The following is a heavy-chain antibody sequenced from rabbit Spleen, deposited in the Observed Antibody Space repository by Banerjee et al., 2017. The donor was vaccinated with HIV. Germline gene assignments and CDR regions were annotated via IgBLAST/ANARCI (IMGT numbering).Heavy chain of an antibody. J-gene: IGHJ6*01. Sequence: QSLEESGGDLVKPGASLTLTCTASGFSFSSNDYMCWVRQAPGKGLEWISCIGGSSSGFTYSATWAKGRFTISKTSSTTVTLQMTSLTVADTATYFCARDTGSSFSSYGMDLWGPGTLVTVS. D-gene: IGHD8-1*01. CDR1: GFSFSSNDY. CDR3: ARDTGSSFSSYGMDL. CDR2: IGGSSSGFT. V-gene: IGHV1S40*01.